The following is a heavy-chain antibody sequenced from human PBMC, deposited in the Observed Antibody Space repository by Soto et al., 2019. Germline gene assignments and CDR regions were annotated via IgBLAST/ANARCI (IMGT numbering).Heavy chain of an antibody. Sequence: GGSLRLSCAASGFTFSSYAMSWVRQAPGKGLEWVSAISGSGGSTYYADSVKGRFTISRDNSKNTLYLQMNSLRAEDTAVYYCATATDPRDGYYWGQGTLVTVSS. CDR3: ATATDPRDGYY. D-gene: IGHD5-12*01. V-gene: IGHV3-23*01. CDR1: GFTFSSYA. J-gene: IGHJ4*02. CDR2: ISGSGGST.